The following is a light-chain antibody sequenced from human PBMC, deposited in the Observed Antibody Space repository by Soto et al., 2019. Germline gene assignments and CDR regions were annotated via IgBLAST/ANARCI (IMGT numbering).Light chain of an antibody. J-gene: IGKJ1*01. CDR2: DAS. CDR3: QQYGTSRWT. CDR1: QNVSNSY. Sequence: EIVLTQSPATLSLSPGERATLSCGASQNVSNSYLAWYQQKPGLAPRLLIYDASSRAIGIPDRFSGSGSGADFTLTISRLEPEDFAVYYCQQYGTSRWTFGQGTQVEIK. V-gene: IGKV3D-20*01.